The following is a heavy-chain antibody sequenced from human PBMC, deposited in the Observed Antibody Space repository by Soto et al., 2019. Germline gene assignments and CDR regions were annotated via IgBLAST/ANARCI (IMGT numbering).Heavy chain of an antibody. J-gene: IGHJ5*02. CDR3: ARERYCGTTSCQSWVDP. Sequence: PSETLSLTCTVSGGSISSTNWWSWVRQPPGKGLEWMGEIYHTGSTNYNLSLKSRVTISVDKSKNQFSLKLNSVTAADTAVYYCARERYCGTTSCQSWVDPWGQGTLVTVS. CDR1: GGSISSTNW. CDR2: IYHTGST. D-gene: IGHD2-2*01. V-gene: IGHV4-4*02.